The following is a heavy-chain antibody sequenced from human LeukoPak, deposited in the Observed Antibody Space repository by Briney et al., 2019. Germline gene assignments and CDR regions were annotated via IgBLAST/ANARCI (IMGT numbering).Heavy chain of an antibody. Sequence: GGSLRLSCAASGFTFTNYAMSWVRQTPGKGLEWVSSITGSGGETHYADSVKGRFTISRDNSKNMLYLQMNSLRAEDTAVYYCAKPPDSSGWSEFDYWGQGTLVTVSS. D-gene: IGHD6-19*01. J-gene: IGHJ4*02. CDR2: ITGSGGET. CDR1: GFTFTNYA. CDR3: AKPPDSSGWSEFDY. V-gene: IGHV3-23*01.